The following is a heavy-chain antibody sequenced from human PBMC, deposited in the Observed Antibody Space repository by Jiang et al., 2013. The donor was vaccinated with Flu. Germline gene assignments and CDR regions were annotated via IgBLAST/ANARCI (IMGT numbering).Heavy chain of an antibody. V-gene: IGHV4-34*01. CDR1: GGSFSGYY. Sequence: LLKPSETLSLTCAVYGGSFSGYYWSWIRQPPGKGLEWIGEINHSGSTNYNPSLKSRVTISVDTSKNQFSLKLSSVTAADTAVYYCARVFVVVVAATGRHAFDIWGQGTMVTVSS. D-gene: IGHD2-15*01. CDR2: INHSGST. CDR3: ARVFVVVVAATGRHAFDI. J-gene: IGHJ3*02.